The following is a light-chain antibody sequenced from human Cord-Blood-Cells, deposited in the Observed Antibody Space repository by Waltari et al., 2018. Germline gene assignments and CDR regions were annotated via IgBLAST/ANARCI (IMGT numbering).Light chain of an antibody. CDR2: HAS. Sequence: ELVLTPSPATLSLSPGERAPLSCRASQSVSSYLAWYQQKPGQAPRLLSYHASNRATGIPARFSGRGSGTDFTLTISSLEPEDFAVYYCQQRSNFTFGPGTKVDIK. J-gene: IGKJ3*01. V-gene: IGKV3-11*01. CDR1: QSVSSY. CDR3: QQRSNFT.